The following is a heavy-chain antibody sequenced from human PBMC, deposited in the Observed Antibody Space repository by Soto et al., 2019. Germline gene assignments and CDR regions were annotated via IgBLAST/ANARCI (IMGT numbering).Heavy chain of an antibody. CDR3: AHRPIVGAAI. V-gene: IGHV4-4*02. D-gene: IGHD1-26*01. J-gene: IGHJ4*02. CDR1: GGSISNSNW. CDR2: IYHTGST. Sequence: SETLSLTCGVFGGSISNSNWWTGVRQPPGKGLEWIGEIYHTGSTNYNSSLMSRVTISLDKPNNQFSLRLSSVTAADTAVYYCAHRPIVGAAIWGQGTLVTV.